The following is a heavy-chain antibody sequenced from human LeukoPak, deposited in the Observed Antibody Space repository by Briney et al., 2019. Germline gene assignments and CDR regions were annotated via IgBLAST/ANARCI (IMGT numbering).Heavy chain of an antibody. CDR3: ARDHAYRTDY. D-gene: IGHD2-2*01. CDR2: INQDESKK. V-gene: IGHV3-7*01. Sequence: GGSLRLSCAASGFSFSNDWLCWVRQAPGKGLEWVANINQDESKKYYVDSVKGRFTISRDNAKNSLYLQMSSLRAEDTAVYYCARDHAYRTDYWGQGTLVTVSS. CDR1: GFSFSNDW. J-gene: IGHJ4*02.